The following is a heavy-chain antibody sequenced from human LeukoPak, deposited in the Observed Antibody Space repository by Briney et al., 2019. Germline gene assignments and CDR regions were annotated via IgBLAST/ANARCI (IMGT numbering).Heavy chain of an antibody. Sequence: SETLSLTCTVSGESISGFYWTWIRQPPGKGLEWIGYIYYSGSTNYNPSLKSRVTISVDTSKNQFSLKPSSVTAADTAVYYCARGVVIAPQTFDYWGQGTLVTVSS. CDR1: GESISGFY. CDR3: ARGVVIAPQTFDY. D-gene: IGHD2-21*01. CDR2: IYYSGST. J-gene: IGHJ4*02. V-gene: IGHV4-59*01.